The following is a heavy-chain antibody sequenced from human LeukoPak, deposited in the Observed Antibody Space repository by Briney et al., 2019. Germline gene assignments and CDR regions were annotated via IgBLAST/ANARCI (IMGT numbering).Heavy chain of an antibody. CDR1: SGSISNSRYY. V-gene: IGHV4-39*01. J-gene: IGHJ6*03. CDR3: ARDYCSGTSCYYNYYYMDV. D-gene: IGHD2-2*01. Sequence: PSETPSLTCTVSSGSISNSRYYWGWIRQPPGKGLEWIGSFYYSGSTYYNPSLKSRVTISVDTSKNQFSLKLSSVTAADTAVYYCARDYCSGTSCYYNYYYMDVWGKGTTVTVSS. CDR2: FYYSGST.